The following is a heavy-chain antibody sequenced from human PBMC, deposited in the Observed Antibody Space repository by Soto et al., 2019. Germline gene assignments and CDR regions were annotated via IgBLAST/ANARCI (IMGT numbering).Heavy chain of an antibody. CDR1: GFSFSSFA. CDR3: ARENSVQAWLHHFDH. CDR2: ISDDGASI. Sequence: VGSLRLSCEASGFSFSSFAMNWVRQAPGRGLEWVSYISDDGASIYYADSLKGRFAISRDNAKNSLSLQMNNLRAEDTAVYYCARENSVQAWLHHFDHWGLGTLVTVSS. D-gene: IGHD5-18*01. V-gene: IGHV3-48*03. J-gene: IGHJ4*02.